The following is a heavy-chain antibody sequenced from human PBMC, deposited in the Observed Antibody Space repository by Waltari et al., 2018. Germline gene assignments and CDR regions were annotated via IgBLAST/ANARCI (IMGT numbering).Heavy chain of an antibody. CDR2: IYSGGST. CDR1: GFTVSSNY. D-gene: IGHD4-17*01. Sequence: EVQLVESGGGLIQPGGSLRLSCAASGFTVSSNYMSWVRQAPGKGLEWVSVIYSGGSTDYADSVKGRFTISRDNSKNTLYLQMNSLRAEDTAVYYCARDLHYGDYEGRYFDLWGRGTLVTVSS. CDR3: ARDLHYGDYEGRYFDL. V-gene: IGHV3-53*01. J-gene: IGHJ2*01.